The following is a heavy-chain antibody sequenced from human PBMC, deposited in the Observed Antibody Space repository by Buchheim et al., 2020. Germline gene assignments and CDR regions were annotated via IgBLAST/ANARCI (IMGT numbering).Heavy chain of an antibody. J-gene: IGHJ4*02. Sequence: EAQLLESGGGLVQPGGSLRLSCAVSGFTFSNSAMTWVRQAPGKGLEWVSAISRSGDSTYYADSVMGRFTLPRDPYKNTLYLQMNSLRVDDTAVYYCAKEEVPNDYWGLGTL. CDR1: GFTFSNSA. CDR3: AKEEVPNDY. V-gene: IGHV3-23*01. CDR2: ISRSGDST.